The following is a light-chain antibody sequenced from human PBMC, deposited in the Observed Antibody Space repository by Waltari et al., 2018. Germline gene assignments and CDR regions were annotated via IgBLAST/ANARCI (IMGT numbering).Light chain of an antibody. V-gene: IGKV2-29*02. J-gene: IGKJ1*01. CDR1: QSLLHSNGNTY. CDR3: MQALQTPWT. CDR2: RVS. Sequence: DIVMTQTPLSLPVTPGEPASIYCRSSQSLLHSNGNTYLYWYLQKPGQPPRLLIYRVSNRFSGVPDRFSGSGSGTDFTLKISRVEAEDVGVYYCMQALQTPWTFGQGTKVEIK.